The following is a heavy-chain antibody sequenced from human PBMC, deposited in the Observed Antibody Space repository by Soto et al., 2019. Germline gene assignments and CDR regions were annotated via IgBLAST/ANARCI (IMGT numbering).Heavy chain of an antibody. CDR3: ARDLGYYDTPGAFDY. CDR1: GFTFSSYW. CDR2: INSDGSST. D-gene: IGHD3-22*01. V-gene: IGHV3-74*01. Sequence: GGSLRLSCAASGFTFSSYWMHWVRQAPGKGLVWVSRINSDGSSTSYADSVKGRFTISRDNAKNTLYLQMNSLRAEDTAVYYCARDLGYYDTPGAFDYWGQGTLVTVSS. J-gene: IGHJ4*02.